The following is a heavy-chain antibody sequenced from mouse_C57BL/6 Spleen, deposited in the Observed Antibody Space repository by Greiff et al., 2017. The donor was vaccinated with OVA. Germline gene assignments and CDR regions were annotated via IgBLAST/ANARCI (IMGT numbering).Heavy chain of an antibody. CDR3: ARGATVVATDYAMDY. J-gene: IGHJ4*01. Sequence: EVKLVESGGGLVKPGGSLKLSCAASGFTFSSYAMSWVRQTPEKRLEWVATISDGGSYTYYPDNVKGRFTISRDNAKNNLYLQMSHLKSEDTAMDYCARGATVVATDYAMDYWGQGTSVTVSS. CDR2: ISDGGSYT. CDR1: GFTFSSYA. D-gene: IGHD1-1*01. V-gene: IGHV5-4*03.